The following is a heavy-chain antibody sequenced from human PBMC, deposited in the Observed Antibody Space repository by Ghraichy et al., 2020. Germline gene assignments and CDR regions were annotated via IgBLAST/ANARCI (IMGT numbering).Heavy chain of an antibody. D-gene: IGHD3-16*01. CDR3: AKDYHLSYVWGSIDY. J-gene: IGHJ4*02. Sequence: GGSLRLSCAASGFTFSSYAMSWVRQAPGKGLEWVSAISGSGGSTYYADSVKGRFTISRDNSKNTLYLQMNSLRAEDTAVYYCAKDYHLSYVWGSIDYWGQGTLVTVSS. V-gene: IGHV3-23*01. CDR1: GFTFSSYA. CDR2: ISGSGGST.